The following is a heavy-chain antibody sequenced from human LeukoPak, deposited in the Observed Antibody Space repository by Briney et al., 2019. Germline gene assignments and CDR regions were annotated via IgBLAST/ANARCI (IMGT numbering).Heavy chain of an antibody. D-gene: IGHD6-19*01. J-gene: IGHJ4*02. CDR3: ATASAETGTFVY. V-gene: IGHV3-74*01. CDR2: ISSDGTSA. CDR1: GFTFSSYW. Sequence: GGSLRLSCVASGFTFSSYWMHWVRQTPGKGPVWVSRISSDGTSATYADSVRGQFTISRDNAKNTVYLQMNSLRVEDTAVYYCATASAETGTFVYWGQGTLVTVSS.